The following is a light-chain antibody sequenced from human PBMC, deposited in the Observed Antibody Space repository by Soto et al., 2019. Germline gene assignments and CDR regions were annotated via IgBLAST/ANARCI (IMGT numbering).Light chain of an antibody. CDR2: DAS. J-gene: IGKJ3*01. Sequence: DIQMTQSPSSLSASVGDRVTITCQASQHISTYLNWFQQKPGKAPELLIYDASNLVPGVPTRFSGSEPGTDFTFTISSLPPKDIATYYCQQYDDRPPTFGPGTQVDIK. V-gene: IGKV1-33*01. CDR1: QHISTY. CDR3: QQYDDRPPT.